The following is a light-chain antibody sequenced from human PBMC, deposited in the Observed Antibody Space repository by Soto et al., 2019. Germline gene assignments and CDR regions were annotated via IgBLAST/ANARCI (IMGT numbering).Light chain of an antibody. V-gene: IGLV2-14*03. CDR1: SSDVGGYND. CDR3: SSSTTTSALVA. CDR2: DVS. J-gene: IGLJ2*01. Sequence: QSALTQPASVSGSPGQSITISCTGTSSDVGGYNDVSWYQQHPGKAPKLIIYDVSNRPSRVSNRLSGSKSGNTASLTISGLQAEDEADYYCSSSTTTSALVAFGGGTKLTVL.